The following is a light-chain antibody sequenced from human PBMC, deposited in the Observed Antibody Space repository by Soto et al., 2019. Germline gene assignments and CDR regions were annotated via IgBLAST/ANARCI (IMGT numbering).Light chain of an antibody. CDR1: QTITTY. V-gene: IGKV1-39*01. Sequence: DIQMTQAPSSLSASVGDRVTITCRASQTITTYLNWYQQKPGKAPQLLIYGASRLQSGVPSRFTGSGSGTDFTLTISSLQPEDFATYHCQQSHSTPWTFGQGTKVEIK. CDR2: GAS. CDR3: QQSHSTPWT. J-gene: IGKJ1*01.